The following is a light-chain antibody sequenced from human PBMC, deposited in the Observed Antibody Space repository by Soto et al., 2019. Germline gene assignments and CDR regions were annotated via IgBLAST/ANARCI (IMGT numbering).Light chain of an antibody. CDR2: EVS. J-gene: IGKJ4*01. Sequence: DIVMTQTPLSLSVTPGQAASISCTSSLSLLHSDGVTYWSWYLQKPGQPPQLLTYEVSKRFSGVPLRFSGGGSGTDFTRKISRVEAVDVGVYYCLQSLQLPLTFGGGTKVDIK. CDR3: LQSLQLPLT. CDR1: LSLLHSDGVTY. V-gene: IGKV2D-29*01.